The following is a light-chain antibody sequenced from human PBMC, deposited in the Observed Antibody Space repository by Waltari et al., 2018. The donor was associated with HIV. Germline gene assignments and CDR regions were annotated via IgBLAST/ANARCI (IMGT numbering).Light chain of an antibody. CDR2: DDV. J-gene: IGLJ2*01. CDR3: QVWDRSYKEAV. CDR1: NIGRNS. V-gene: IGLV3-21*02. Sequence: SYVLTQVPSVSVAPGQTATISGGNIGRNSVQWYRKKPGRAPLLVVLDDVDRSSGIPSRFSGARSGERATLTIRGVEAGDEADYYCQVWDRSYKEAVFGGGT.